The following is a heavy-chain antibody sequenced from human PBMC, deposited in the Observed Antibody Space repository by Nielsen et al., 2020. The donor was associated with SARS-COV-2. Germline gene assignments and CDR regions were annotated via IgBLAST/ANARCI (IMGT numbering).Heavy chain of an antibody. D-gene: IGHD6-19*01. CDR3: ARDRGKQWLVLDGMDV. CDR2: IWYDGSNK. CDR1: GFTFSSYG. V-gene: IGHV3-33*01. J-gene: IGHJ6*02. Sequence: GESLKISCAASGFTFSSYGMHWVRQAPGKGLEWVAVIWYDGSNKYYADSVKGRFTISRDNSKNTLYLQMNSLRAEDTAVYYCARDRGKQWLVLDGMDVWGQGTTATVSS.